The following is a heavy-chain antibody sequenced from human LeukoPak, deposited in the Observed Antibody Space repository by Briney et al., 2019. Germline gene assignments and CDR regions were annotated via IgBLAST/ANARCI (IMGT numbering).Heavy chain of an antibody. CDR1: GGSISTYY. V-gene: IGHV4-59*01. J-gene: IGHJ4*02. CDR3: ARGGGYASPIGY. D-gene: IGHD5-12*01. CDR2: IYHSGST. Sequence: SETLSLTCTLSGGSISTYYWSWIRQPPGKGLEWIGYIYHSGSTNYNPSLKSGVTISVETSKNKFSLKLSSVTAADTAVYYCARGGGYASPIGYWGQGALVTVSS.